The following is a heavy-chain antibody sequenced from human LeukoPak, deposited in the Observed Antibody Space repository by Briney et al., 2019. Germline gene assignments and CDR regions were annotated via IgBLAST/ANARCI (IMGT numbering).Heavy chain of an antibody. V-gene: IGHV3-7*03. Sequence: GGSLRLSCAASGFSFSSYWMSWVRHGPEKGLEWMANIKQDGSEKYYADSVKGRFTISRDNAKNSLYLQMNSLRAEDTAVYYCAKDMRIAVAGSKSNIGDFDYWGQGTLVTVSS. J-gene: IGHJ4*02. CDR1: GFSFSSYW. CDR3: AKDMRIAVAGSKSNIGDFDY. CDR2: IKQDGSEK. D-gene: IGHD6-19*01.